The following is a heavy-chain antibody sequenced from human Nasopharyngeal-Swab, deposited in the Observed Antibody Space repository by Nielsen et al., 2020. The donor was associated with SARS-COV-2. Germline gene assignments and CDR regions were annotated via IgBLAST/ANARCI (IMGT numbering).Heavy chain of an antibody. CDR3: ARDRAVVDTAEFDY. Sequence: GESLKISCAASGFTFSSYWMTWVRQAPGKGLEWVANIKQDGSEKNYVDSVKGRFTISRDNAKNSLFLQMNILRAEDTAVYYCARDRAVVDTAEFDYWGQGTLVTVSS. D-gene: IGHD5-18*01. CDR2: IKQDGSEK. V-gene: IGHV3-7*03. CDR1: GFTFSSYW. J-gene: IGHJ4*02.